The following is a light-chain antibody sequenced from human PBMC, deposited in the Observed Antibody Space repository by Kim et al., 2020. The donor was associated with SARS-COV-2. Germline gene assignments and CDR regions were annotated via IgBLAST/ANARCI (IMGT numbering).Light chain of an antibody. CDR2: GAS. CDR3: QQYNNWPYT. CDR1: QSVSSN. J-gene: IGKJ2*01. V-gene: IGKV3-15*01. Sequence: VSPGESAPLSCRASQSVSSNLAWYQQKPGQAPRLLIYGASTRATGIPARFSGSGSGTEFTLTISSLQSEDFAVYYCQQYNNWPYTFGQGTKLEI.